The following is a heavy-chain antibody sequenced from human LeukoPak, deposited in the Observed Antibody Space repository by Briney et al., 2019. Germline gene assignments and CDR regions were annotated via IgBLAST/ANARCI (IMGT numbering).Heavy chain of an antibody. J-gene: IGHJ5*02. D-gene: IGHD3-3*02. CDR2: ISDHNGTP. V-gene: IGHV1-18*01. CDR1: GYIFSNYG. CDR3: ARDAVLGAPYTDH. Sequence: ASVKVSCKASGYIFSNYGSSWARQAPGQGIEWMGWISDHNGTPNYAQKFEGRVTMTTDISTSTAYMELTSLTSDDAAVYYCARDAVLGAPYTDHWGQGTLVTVSS.